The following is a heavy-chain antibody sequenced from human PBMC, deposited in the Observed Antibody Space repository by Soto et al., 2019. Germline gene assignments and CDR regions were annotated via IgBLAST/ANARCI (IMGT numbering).Heavy chain of an antibody. J-gene: IGHJ4*02. CDR2: VWYDGSNQ. CDR3: ARRYSSGGEYYFDQ. D-gene: IGHD6-19*01. V-gene: IGHV3-33*01. CDR1: GFTFSNYG. Sequence: QVQLVESGGGVVQPGRSLRLSCEASGFTFSNYGMHWVRQAPGKGLEWVAVVWYDGSNQDYADSVQGRFTVSRDNSKNTLYLQMNSLRVEDTGVYYGARRYSSGGEYYFDQWGQGTLVTVSS.